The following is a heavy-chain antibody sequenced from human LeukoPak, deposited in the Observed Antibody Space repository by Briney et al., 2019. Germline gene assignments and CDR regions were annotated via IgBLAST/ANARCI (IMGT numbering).Heavy chain of an antibody. CDR3: ARSDYGSGSYYNFFGVY. CDR1: GYSISSGYY. Sequence: NPSETLSLTCTVSGYSISSGYYWGWIRQPPGKGLEWIGSIYHSGSTYYNPSLKSRVTISVDTSKNQFSLKLSSVTAADTAVYYCARSDYGSGSYYNFFGVYWGQGTLVTVSS. V-gene: IGHV4-38-2*02. J-gene: IGHJ4*02. D-gene: IGHD3-10*01. CDR2: IYHSGST.